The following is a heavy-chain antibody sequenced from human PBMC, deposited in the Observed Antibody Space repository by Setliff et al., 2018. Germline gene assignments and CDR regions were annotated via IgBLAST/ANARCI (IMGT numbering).Heavy chain of an antibody. J-gene: IGHJ4*02. D-gene: IGHD3-22*01. Sequence: ASVKVSCKASGYTFTGYYMHWVRQAPGQGLEWMGWINPNSGGTNYAQKFQGWVTMTRDTSISTAYMELSRPRSDDTAVYYCARDRDSSGYPYYFDYWARERWSPSPQ. CDR2: INPNSGGT. CDR1: GYTFTGYY. CDR3: ARDRDSSGYPYYFDY. V-gene: IGHV1-2*04.